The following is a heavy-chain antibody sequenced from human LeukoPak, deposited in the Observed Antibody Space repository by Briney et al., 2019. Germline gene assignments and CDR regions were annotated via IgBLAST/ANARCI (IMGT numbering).Heavy chain of an antibody. D-gene: IGHD3-22*01. Sequence: QAGGSLRLSCAASGFTFDDYAIHWVRQAPGKGLEWVSLISGDGGTTYYADSVKGRFTISRDNSKNSLYLQMNSLRTEDTALYYCAKPLNYYDPIDYWGQGTLVTVSS. CDR1: GFTFDDYA. CDR2: ISGDGGTT. V-gene: IGHV3-43*02. CDR3: AKPLNYYDPIDY. J-gene: IGHJ4*02.